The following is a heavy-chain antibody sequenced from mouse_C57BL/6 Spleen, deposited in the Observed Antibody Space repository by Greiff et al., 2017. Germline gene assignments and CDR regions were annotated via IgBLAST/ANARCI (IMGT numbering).Heavy chain of an antibody. V-gene: IGHV1-19*01. CDR3: ANYYGSSYGGYFDV. J-gene: IGHJ1*03. D-gene: IGHD1-1*01. Sequence: VQLQQSGPVLVKPGASVKMSCKASGYTFTDYYMNWVKQSHGKSLEWIGVINPYNGGTSYNQKFKGKATLTVDKSSSTAYMELNSLTSEDSAVYYCANYYGSSYGGYFDVWGTGTTVTVSS. CDR1: GYTFTDYY. CDR2: INPYNGGT.